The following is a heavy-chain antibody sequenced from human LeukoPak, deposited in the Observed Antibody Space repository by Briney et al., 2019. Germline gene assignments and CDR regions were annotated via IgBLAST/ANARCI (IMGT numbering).Heavy chain of an antibody. D-gene: IGHD3-10*01. CDR3: ARPGDMVRGAWGY. V-gene: IGHV4-39*01. Sequence: PSETLSLTCTVSGGSISSSSYYWGWIRQPPGKGLEWIGSIYYSGSTYYNPSLKSRVTISIDTSKNQFSLKLSSVTAADTAVYYCARPGDMVRGAWGYWGQGTLVTVSS. CDR2: IYYSGST. CDR1: GGSISSSSYY. J-gene: IGHJ4*02.